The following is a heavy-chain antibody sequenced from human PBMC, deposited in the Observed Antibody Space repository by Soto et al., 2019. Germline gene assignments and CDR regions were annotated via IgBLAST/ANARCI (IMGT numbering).Heavy chain of an antibody. Sequence: QVQLVESGGGVVQPGRSLRLSCAASGFTFSSYAIHWVRQAPGKGLEWVASISYDGSGKYYADSVKGRFTISRDNSKDTLYLQVNSLRGEDTAVYYCARDPAGTYFFDYWGHGTLVTVSS. CDR1: GFTFSSYA. CDR2: ISYDGSGK. CDR3: ARDPAGTYFFDY. V-gene: IGHV3-30-3*01. J-gene: IGHJ4*01.